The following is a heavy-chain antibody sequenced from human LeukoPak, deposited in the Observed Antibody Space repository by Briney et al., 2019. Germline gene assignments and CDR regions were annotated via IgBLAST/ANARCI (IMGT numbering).Heavy chain of an antibody. D-gene: IGHD3-22*01. Sequence: PGGSLRLSCAASGFTFSTYWMSWVRQAPWEGLEWVANIKQDGSEKYYVDSVKGRFTISRDNAKNSLYLQMNSLRAEDTAVYYCARGSGYYLGHFDYWGQGTLVTVSS. CDR1: GFTFSTYW. CDR2: IKQDGSEK. J-gene: IGHJ4*02. V-gene: IGHV3-7*01. CDR3: ARGSGYYLGHFDY.